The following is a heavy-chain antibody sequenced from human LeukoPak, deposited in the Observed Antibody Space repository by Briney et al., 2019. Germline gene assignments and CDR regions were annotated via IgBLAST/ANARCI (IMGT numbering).Heavy chain of an antibody. CDR2: ISAYNGNT. V-gene: IGHV1-18*01. D-gene: IGHD2-15*01. CDR3: ARDEYTGYCSGGSCYSLVIDY. Sequence: ASVKVSCKASGYTFTSYGISWVRQAPGQGLEWMGWISAYNGNTNYAQKLQGRVTMTTDTSTSTAYMELRSLRSDDTAVYYCARDEYTGYCSGGSCYSLVIDYWGQGTLVTVSS. J-gene: IGHJ4*02. CDR1: GYTFTSYG.